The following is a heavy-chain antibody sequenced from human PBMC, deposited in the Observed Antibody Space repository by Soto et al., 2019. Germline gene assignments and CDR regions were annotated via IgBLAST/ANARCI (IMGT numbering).Heavy chain of an antibody. D-gene: IGHD1-7*01. Sequence: ETLSLTCAVYGGSFSGYYWSWIRQPPGKGLEWIGEINHSGSTNYNPSLKSRVTISVDTSKNQFSLKLSSVTAADTAVYYCARGYSPGWHYNWNSSGYYYYMDVWGKGTTVTVSS. V-gene: IGHV4-34*01. J-gene: IGHJ6*03. CDR3: ARGYSPGWHYNWNSSGYYYYMDV. CDR1: GGSFSGYY. CDR2: INHSGST.